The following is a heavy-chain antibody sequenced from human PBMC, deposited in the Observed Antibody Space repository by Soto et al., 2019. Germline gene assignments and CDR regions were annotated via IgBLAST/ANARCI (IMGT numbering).Heavy chain of an antibody. J-gene: IGHJ5*02. D-gene: IGHD3-16*01. CDR2: IYHSGST. V-gene: IGHV4-30-2*01. CDR3: ASGAHHYGIDWFDP. CDR1: GVSISSGGYS. Sequence: QLQLQESGSGLVKPSQTLSLTCAVSGVSISSGGYSWSCIRQPPGKGLEWIGYIYHSGSTYYNPSLKSRVTISVDRSKNQFSLKLSSVTAADTAVYYCASGAHHYGIDWFDPWGQGTLVTVSS.